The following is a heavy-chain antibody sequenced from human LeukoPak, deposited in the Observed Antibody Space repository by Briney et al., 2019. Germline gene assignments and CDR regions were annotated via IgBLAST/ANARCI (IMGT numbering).Heavy chain of an antibody. V-gene: IGHV4-38-2*02. D-gene: IGHD6-13*01. J-gene: IGHJ4*02. CDR1: NYSISSGYY. CDR3: ASSSWYSNPVFDY. Sequence: SETLSLTCTVSNYSISSGYYWGWVRQSPGKGLEWIGSVYYSGTTYDNPSLKSRVTMSVDTSKTQFSLKLTSVTAADTAVYYCASSSWYSNPVFDYWGQGTLVTVSS. CDR2: VYYSGTT.